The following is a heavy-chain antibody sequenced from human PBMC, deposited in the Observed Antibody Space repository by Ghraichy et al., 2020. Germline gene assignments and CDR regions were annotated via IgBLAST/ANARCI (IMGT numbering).Heavy chain of an antibody. V-gene: IGHV6-1*01. J-gene: IGHJ4*02. CDR1: GDSVSSNSAA. CDR3: ARTAGIGVDY. CDR2: TYYRSKWYN. Sequence: SKTLSLTCAISGDSVSSNSAAWNWIRQSPSRGLEWLGRTYYRSKWYNHYAVSVKSRITVNPDTSKNQFYLQMNSVTPEDTAVYYCARTAGIGVDYWGQGTLVTVSS. D-gene: IGHD1-26*01.